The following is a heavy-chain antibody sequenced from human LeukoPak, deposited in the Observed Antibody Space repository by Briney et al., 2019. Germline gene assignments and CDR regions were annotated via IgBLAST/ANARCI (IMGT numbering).Heavy chain of an antibody. CDR2: ISGSGGST. CDR1: GFTFSSYA. J-gene: IGHJ4*02. CDR3: AKGRGIAVAGTWNY. Sequence: PGGSLRLSCAASGFTFSSYAMSWVRQAPGKGLEWVSAISGSGGSTYYADSVKGRFTISRDNSKNTLYLQMNSLRAEDTAVYYCAKGRGIAVAGTWNYWGQGTLVTVSS. V-gene: IGHV3-23*01. D-gene: IGHD6-19*01.